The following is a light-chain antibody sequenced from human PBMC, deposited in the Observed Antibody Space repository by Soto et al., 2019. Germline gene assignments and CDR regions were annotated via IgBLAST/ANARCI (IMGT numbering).Light chain of an antibody. CDR1: QGISSY. J-gene: IGKJ5*01. V-gene: IGKV1-9*01. Sequence: DIQLTQSPSFLSASVGDRVTITCRASQGISSYLAWYQQKPGTPPKLLIYATYTLQSGVPSRFSGSGSGTEFTLTISSLQPEDFATYYCQQLNSYPITFGQGTRLEIK. CDR3: QQLNSYPIT. CDR2: ATY.